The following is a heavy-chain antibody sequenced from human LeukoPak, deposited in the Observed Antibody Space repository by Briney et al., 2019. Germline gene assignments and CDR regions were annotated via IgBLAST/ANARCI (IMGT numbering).Heavy chain of an antibody. V-gene: IGHV4-39*01. CDR3: ARHILIIPAVLPYDY. CDR2: IYHSGST. D-gene: IGHD2/OR15-2a*01. Sequence: SETLSLTCTVSGGSIRSSSYYWGWIRQPPGKGLEWIGSIYHSGSTYFNPSLKSRVTMSVDTSKNQFSLRLSSVTAADTAVHYCARHILIIPAVLPYDYWGQGTLVTVSS. J-gene: IGHJ4*02. CDR1: GGSIRSSSYY.